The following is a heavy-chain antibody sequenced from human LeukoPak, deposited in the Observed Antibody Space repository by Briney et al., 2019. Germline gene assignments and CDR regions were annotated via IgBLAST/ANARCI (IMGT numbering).Heavy chain of an antibody. CDR2: ISAYNGNT. D-gene: IGHD2/OR15-2a*01. CDR3: ARVSNPHYYYGMDV. Sequence: ASVKVSCKASGYTFTSYGISWVRQAPGQGLEWMGWISAYNGNTNYAQKLRGRVTMTTDTSTSTAYMELRSLRSDDTAVYYCARVSNPHYYYGMDVWGQGTTVTVSS. V-gene: IGHV1-18*01. J-gene: IGHJ6*02. CDR1: GYTFTSYG.